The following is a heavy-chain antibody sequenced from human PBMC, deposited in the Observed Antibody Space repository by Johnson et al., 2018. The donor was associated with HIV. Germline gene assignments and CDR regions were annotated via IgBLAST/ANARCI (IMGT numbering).Heavy chain of an antibody. CDR3: AKDVELHGAFDI. CDR2: ISYDGSNK. Sequence: QMQLVESGGGVVQPGRSLRLSCAASGFTFSSYGMHWVRQAPGKGLEWVAVISYDGSNKYYADSVKGRFTISRDNSKNTLYLQMNSLRAEDTAVYYCAKDVELHGAFDIWGQWTMVTVSS. CDR1: GFTFSSYG. V-gene: IGHV3-30*18. D-gene: IGHD1-26*01. J-gene: IGHJ3*02.